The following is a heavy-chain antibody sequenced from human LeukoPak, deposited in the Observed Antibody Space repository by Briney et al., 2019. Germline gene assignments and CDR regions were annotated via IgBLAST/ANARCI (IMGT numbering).Heavy chain of an antibody. CDR1: GFTFSSSR. CDR3: VRNWGEDY. V-gene: IGHV3-74*01. CDR2: INTDGSST. Sequence: PGGSLRLSCAASGFTFSSSRMLWVRQTPGKGLVWVSNINTDGSSTNYADSVKGRFAISRDNAKNTLYLQMDSLRAEDTAIYYCVRNWGEDYWGQEPWSPSPQ. J-gene: IGHJ4*01. D-gene: IGHD7-27*01.